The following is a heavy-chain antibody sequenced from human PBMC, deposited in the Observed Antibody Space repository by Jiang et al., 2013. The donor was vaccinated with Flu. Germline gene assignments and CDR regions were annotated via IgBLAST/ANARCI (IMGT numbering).Heavy chain of an antibody. J-gene: IGHJ4*02. CDR2: TYYRSQWYN. CDR3: ARAPRFLDWEIHYFDH. V-gene: IGHV6-1*01. D-gene: IGHD3-9*01. CDR1: GDSVSTNSAA. Sequence: SQTLSLTCAISGDSVSTNSAAWMWIRQSPSKGLEWLGSTYYRSQWYNDYAVSVKSRISIYPDTSKNQFSLQLTSVTPEDTAAYYCARAPRFLDWEIHYFDHWAREPWSPSLQ.